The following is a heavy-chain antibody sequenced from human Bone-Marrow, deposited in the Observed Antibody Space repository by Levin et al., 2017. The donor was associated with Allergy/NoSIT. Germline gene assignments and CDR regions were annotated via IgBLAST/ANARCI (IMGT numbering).Heavy chain of an antibody. Sequence: SVKVSCKASGGTFSSYAISWVRQAPGQGLEWMGGIIPIFGTANYAQKFQGRVTITADKSTSTAYMELSSLRSEDTAVYYCAGPWGYDSSGYYFLVYWGQGTLVTVSS. CDR2: IIPIFGTA. CDR1: GGTFSSYA. D-gene: IGHD3-22*01. V-gene: IGHV1-69*06. J-gene: IGHJ4*02. CDR3: AGPWGYDSSGYYFLVY.